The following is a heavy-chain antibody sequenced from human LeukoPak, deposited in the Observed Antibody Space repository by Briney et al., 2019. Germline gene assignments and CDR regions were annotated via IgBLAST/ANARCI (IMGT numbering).Heavy chain of an antibody. CDR2: ISYDGSKK. V-gene: IGHV3-30-3*01. Sequence: GGSLRLSCAASGFTCSSYAMHWVRQAPGKGLEWVAVISYDGSKKYYADSVKGRITISRDNSKNTLYVQMNSLRAEDTAVYYCAREAQEFPGGFDIWGQGTMVTVSS. CDR3: AREAQEFPGGFDI. CDR1: GFTCSSYA. J-gene: IGHJ3*02. D-gene: IGHD2-15*01.